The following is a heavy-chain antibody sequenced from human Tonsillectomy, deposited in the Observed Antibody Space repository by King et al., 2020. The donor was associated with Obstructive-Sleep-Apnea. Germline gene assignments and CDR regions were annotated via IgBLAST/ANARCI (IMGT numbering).Heavy chain of an antibody. CDR2: MYYSGNT. CDR3: ARHRGVEDYGGYGDYFDY. CDR1: GGSINDYY. J-gene: IGHJ4*02. D-gene: IGHD5-12*01. Sequence: QLQESGPGLVKASETLSLTCTVSGGSINDYYWSWIRQPPGKGLEWIGYMYYSGNTNFNPSLKSRVTISADTSKIQFSLRLSSVTAADTAVYYCARHRGVEDYGGYGDYFDYWGQGTLVTVSS. V-gene: IGHV4-59*08.